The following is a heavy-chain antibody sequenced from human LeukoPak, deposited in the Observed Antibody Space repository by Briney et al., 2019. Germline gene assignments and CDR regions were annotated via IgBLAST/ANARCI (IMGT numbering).Heavy chain of an antibody. J-gene: IGHJ4*02. Sequence: QAGGSLRLSCAASGFTFDDYAMHWVRQAPGKGLEWVSGISWNSGSIGYADSVKGRFTISRDNAKNSLYLQMNSLRAGDTALYYCAKDIRRSGGSIDYWGQGTLVTVSS. CDR3: AKDIRRSGGSIDY. CDR2: ISWNSGSI. D-gene: IGHD2-15*01. V-gene: IGHV3-9*01. CDR1: GFTFDDYA.